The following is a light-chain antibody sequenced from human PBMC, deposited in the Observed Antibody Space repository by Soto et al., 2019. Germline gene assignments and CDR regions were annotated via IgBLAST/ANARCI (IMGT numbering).Light chain of an antibody. CDR3: AARDDSLSALSV. CDR1: RSNIGSNY. Sequence: QSVLTQPPSASGTPGQRVTISCSGSRSNIGSNYVYWYQHLPGTAPKLLIHSNNQRPSGVPDRFSGSKSGTSASLAISGLRSEDVADYYYAARDDSLSALSVXGTEPKV. V-gene: IGLV1-47*02. J-gene: IGLJ1*01. CDR2: SNN.